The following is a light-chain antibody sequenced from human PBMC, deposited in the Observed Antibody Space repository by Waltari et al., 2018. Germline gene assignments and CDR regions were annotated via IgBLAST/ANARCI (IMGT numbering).Light chain of an antibody. V-gene: IGLV1-47*01. J-gene: IGLJ3*02. CDR1: SSDIGGYHC. CDR3: AVWDDSLSGRV. CDR2: RNN. Sequence: QSALTQPPSASGSPGQSVTISCTGTSSDIGGYHCVSWYQQPPGKAPKLLIYRNNQRPSGVPDRFSGSKSGTSASLAISGLRSEDEADYYCAVWDDSLSGRVFGGGTKVTVL.